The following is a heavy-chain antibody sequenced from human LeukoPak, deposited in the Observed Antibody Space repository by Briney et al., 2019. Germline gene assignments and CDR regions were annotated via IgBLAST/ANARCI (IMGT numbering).Heavy chain of an antibody. Sequence: GGSLRLSCAASGFTFSSYAMSWVRQAPGKGLEWVANIKQDGSEKYYVDSVKGRFTISRDNAKNSLYLQMNSLRAEDTAVYYCARDGGAAAALDYWGQGTLVTVSS. D-gene: IGHD6-13*01. CDR3: ARDGGAAAALDY. J-gene: IGHJ4*02. CDR1: GFTFSSYA. V-gene: IGHV3-7*01. CDR2: IKQDGSEK.